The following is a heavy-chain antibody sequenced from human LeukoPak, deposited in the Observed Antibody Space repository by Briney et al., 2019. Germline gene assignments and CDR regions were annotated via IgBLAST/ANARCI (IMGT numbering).Heavy chain of an antibody. D-gene: IGHD3-3*01. CDR1: GGSISSGSYY. V-gene: IGHV4-61*02. J-gene: IGHJ5*02. CDR2: IYTSGST. CDR3: ARVGYDFWSGYYKRPTYRNWFDP. Sequence: SETLSLTCTVSGGSISSGSYYWSWIRQPAGKGLEWIGRIYTSGSTNYNPSLKSRVTISVDTSKNQFSLKLSSVTAADTAVYYCARVGYDFWSGYYKRPTYRNWFDPWGQGTLVTVSS.